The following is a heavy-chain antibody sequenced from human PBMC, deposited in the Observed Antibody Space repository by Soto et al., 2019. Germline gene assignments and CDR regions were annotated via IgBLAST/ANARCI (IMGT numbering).Heavy chain of an antibody. CDR3: ARFLDGLHDDKRGPEPRPG. D-gene: IGHD3-22*01. V-gene: IGHV4-30-4*01. J-gene: IGHJ1*01. CDR1: GGSIRRDDYY. CDR2: IHSSGSI. Sequence: SETLSHTSTGSGGSIRRDDYYWSWIRQAPGRGLEWIGYIHSSGSIYYNPSLKSRATMSIDTARNQFSLKVSSVTVADTAVYYCARFLDGLHDDKRGPEPRPGWCPGTLGT.